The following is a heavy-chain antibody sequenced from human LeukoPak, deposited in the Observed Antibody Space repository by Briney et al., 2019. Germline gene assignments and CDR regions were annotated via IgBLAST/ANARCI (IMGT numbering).Heavy chain of an antibody. CDR2: IYYSGST. D-gene: IGHD2-2*01. CDR3: ARQAGYCSSTSCSYYFDY. CDR1: GYSISSGYY. Sequence: SETLSLTCTVSGYSISSGYYWSWIRQPPGKGLEWIGYIYYSGSTNYNPSLKSRVTISVDTSKNQFSLKLSSVTAADTAVYYCARQAGYCSSTSCSYYFDYWGQGTLVTVSS. J-gene: IGHJ4*02. V-gene: IGHV4-61*01.